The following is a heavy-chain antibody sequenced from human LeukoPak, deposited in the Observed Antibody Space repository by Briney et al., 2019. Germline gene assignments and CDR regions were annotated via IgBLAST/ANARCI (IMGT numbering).Heavy chain of an antibody. Sequence: SETLSLTCTVSGGSISSYYWSWIRQPPGKGLEWIGYIYYSGSTNYNPSLKSRVTISVDTSKNQFSLKLSSVTAADTAVYYCARGDRFGDFDYWGQGTLATVSS. CDR3: ARGDRFGDFDY. V-gene: IGHV4-59*01. D-gene: IGHD3-10*01. CDR1: GGSISSYY. J-gene: IGHJ4*02. CDR2: IYYSGST.